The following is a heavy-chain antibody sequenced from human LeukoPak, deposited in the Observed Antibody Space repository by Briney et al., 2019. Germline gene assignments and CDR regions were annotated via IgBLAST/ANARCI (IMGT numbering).Heavy chain of an antibody. V-gene: IGHV3-13*01. Sequence: GGSLRLSCAASGFTFSSYDMHWVRQATGKGLEWVSAIGTAGDTYYPGSVKGRFTISRENAKNSLYLQMNSLRAEDTAVYYCARGGRRDGYNYPYDYWGQGTLVTVSS. CDR1: GFTFSSYD. D-gene: IGHD5-24*01. J-gene: IGHJ4*02. CDR3: ARGGRRDGYNYPYDY. CDR2: IGTAGDT.